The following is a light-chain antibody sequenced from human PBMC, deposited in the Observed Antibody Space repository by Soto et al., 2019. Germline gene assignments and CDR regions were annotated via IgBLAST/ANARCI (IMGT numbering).Light chain of an antibody. CDR1: QDIGNF. CDR2: AAS. Sequence: DIQMTQSPSSLSAFVGDRVTITCRASQDIGNFLAWYQQKPGKVPKLLIYAASTLQSGVPSRFSGSGAGRDFTLTISSLQPEDVATYYCQKCKVAPFTFGGGTKVEIK. V-gene: IGKV1-27*01. J-gene: IGKJ4*01. CDR3: QKCKVAPFT.